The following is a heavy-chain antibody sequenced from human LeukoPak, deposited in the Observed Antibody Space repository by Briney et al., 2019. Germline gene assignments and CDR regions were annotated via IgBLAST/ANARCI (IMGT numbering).Heavy chain of an antibody. V-gene: IGHV3-72*01. D-gene: IGHD1-1*01. CDR3: AGSRRGSVFDI. J-gene: IGHJ3*02. CDR1: GFTFSDYH. Sequence: PGGSLRLSCAASGFTFSDYHMDWVRQGPAKGLEWFGRVRNKDNSYTTEYAASVKGRFTISRDDSKNSLYLQMNSLKTEDTAVYYCAGSRRGSVFDIWGLGTMVTVSS. CDR2: VRNKDNSYTT.